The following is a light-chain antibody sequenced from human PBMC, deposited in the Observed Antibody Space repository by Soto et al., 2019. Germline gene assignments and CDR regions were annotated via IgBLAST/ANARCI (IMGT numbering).Light chain of an antibody. J-gene: IGLJ2*01. Sequence: QSVLTQPPSASGTPGQKVFISCSGSSSNIGGTNYAYWYQQLPGAAPKLLMHSNNLRPSGVPERISGSKFGTAASLAISGLGSEVGAVYSCPSGDDRLGAFFFGGGTKLPVL. CDR2: SNN. CDR1: SSNIGGTNY. V-gene: IGLV1-47*02. CDR3: PSGDDRLGAFF.